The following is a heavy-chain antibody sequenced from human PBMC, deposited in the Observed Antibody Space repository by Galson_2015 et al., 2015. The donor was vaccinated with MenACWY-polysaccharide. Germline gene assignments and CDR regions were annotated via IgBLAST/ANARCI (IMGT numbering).Heavy chain of an antibody. CDR1: GFTFSSYA. CDR2: ISGSGGST. Sequence: SLRLSCAASGFTFSSYAMSWVRQAPGKGLEWVSAISGSGGSTYYADSVKGRFTISRDNSKNTLYLQMNSPRAEDTAVYYCAKFGLGYCTSTSCYSIYYYGMDVWGQGTTVTVSS. V-gene: IGHV3-23*01. J-gene: IGHJ6*02. CDR3: AKFGLGYCTSTSCYSIYYYGMDV. D-gene: IGHD2-2*02.